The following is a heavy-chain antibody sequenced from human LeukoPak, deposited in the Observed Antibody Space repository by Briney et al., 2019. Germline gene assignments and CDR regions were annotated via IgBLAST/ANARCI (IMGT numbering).Heavy chain of an antibody. CDR3: ARDNWNYGSSMDV. J-gene: IGHJ6*01. CDR2: IYKSGSA. CDR1: SDSVSSGSYY. D-gene: IGHD1-7*01. Sequence: PSETLSLTCTVSSDSVSSGSYYWSWIRQPPGEGLEWIGYIYKSGSANYNPSLKSRVTISVDTSKNQFSLKLSSVTAADTAVYYCARDNWNYGSSMDVWGQGTTVTVSS. V-gene: IGHV4-61*01.